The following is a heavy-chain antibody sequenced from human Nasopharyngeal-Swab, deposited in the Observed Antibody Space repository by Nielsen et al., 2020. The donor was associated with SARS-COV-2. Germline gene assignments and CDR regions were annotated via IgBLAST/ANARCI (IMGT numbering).Heavy chain of an antibody. CDR2: IWYDGSNK. D-gene: IGHD6-13*01. CDR3: ARVGAAAGTPFDY. Sequence: GESLKISCAASGFTFSSYGMHWVRRAPGKGLEWVAVIWYDGSNKYYADSVKGRFTISRDNSKNTLYLQMNSLRAEDTAVYYCARVGAAAGTPFDYWGQGTLVTVSS. CDR1: GFTFSSYG. J-gene: IGHJ4*02. V-gene: IGHV3-33*01.